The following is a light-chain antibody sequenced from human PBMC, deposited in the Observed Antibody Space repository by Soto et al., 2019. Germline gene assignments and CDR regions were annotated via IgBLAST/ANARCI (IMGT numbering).Light chain of an antibody. CDR3: SAWDDNLGGVL. J-gene: IGLJ2*01. V-gene: IGLV1-47*02. CDR1: NSNIVSNY. CDR2: RNS. Sequence: QSVLTQPPSVSGTPAQTVSISCSGSNSNIVSNYVYWYRQLPGAGPKLLIFRNSQRPSDTPARFSASTSGNSASLAISGLRSEDEGDYYCSAWDDNLGGVLFGGGTKVTVL.